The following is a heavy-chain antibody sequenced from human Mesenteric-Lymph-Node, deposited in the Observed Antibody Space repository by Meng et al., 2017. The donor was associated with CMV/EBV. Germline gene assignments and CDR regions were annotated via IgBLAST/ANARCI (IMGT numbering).Heavy chain of an antibody. D-gene: IGHD3-16*01. V-gene: IGHV4-39*07. Sequence: SETLSLTSTVSGGSISSSSYYWGWIRQPPGKGLEWIGSIYYSGSTYYNPSLKSRVTISVDTSKNQFSLKLSSVTAADTAVYYCARDYTLAQVAGMDVWGQGTTVTVSS. CDR1: GGSISSSSYY. CDR2: IYYSGST. CDR3: ARDYTLAQVAGMDV. J-gene: IGHJ6*02.